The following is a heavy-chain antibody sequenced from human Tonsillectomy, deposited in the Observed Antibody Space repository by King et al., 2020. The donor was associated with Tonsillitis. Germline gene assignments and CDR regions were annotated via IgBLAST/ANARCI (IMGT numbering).Heavy chain of an antibody. J-gene: IGHJ4*02. V-gene: IGHV3-30*04. CDR3: ASPPRYFDY. Sequence: VQLVESGGGVVQPGRSLRLSCAASGFTFSSYAMHWVRQAPGKGLEWVAVISYDGSSKYYADSVKGRFTISRDNSKNTLYLQMNSLRAEDTAVYYCASPPRYFDYWGQGTLVTVSS. CDR2: ISYDGSSK. CDR1: GFTFSSYA.